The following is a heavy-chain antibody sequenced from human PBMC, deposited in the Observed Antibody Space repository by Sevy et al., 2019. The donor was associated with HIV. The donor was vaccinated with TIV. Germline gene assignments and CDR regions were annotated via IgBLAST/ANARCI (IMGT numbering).Heavy chain of an antibody. Sequence: GGSPRLSCAASGFTFSTYWMTWVRQAPGKGLEWVANIKKDGSEKYYAESVKGRLNVSRDNTKNSLYLKLNSLRAEDTAIYYCARAPVGSGWYFPRGIDYWGQGTLVTVSS. CDR1: GFTFSTYW. J-gene: IGHJ4*02. D-gene: IGHD6-13*01. CDR3: ARAPVGSGWYFPRGIDY. CDR2: IKKDGSEK. V-gene: IGHV3-7*01.